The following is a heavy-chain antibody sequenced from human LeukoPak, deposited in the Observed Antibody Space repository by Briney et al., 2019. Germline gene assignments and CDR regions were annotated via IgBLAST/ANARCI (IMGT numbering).Heavy chain of an antibody. CDR1: GFTFSSYG. D-gene: IGHD3-22*01. V-gene: IGHV3-23*01. J-gene: IGHJ4*02. CDR2: ISGSGGST. CDR3: AKEVGYYYDSYDY. Sequence: PGGTLRLSCAASGFTFSSYGMSWVRQAPGKGLEWVSAISGSGGSTYYADSVKGRFTISRDNSKNTLYLQMNSLRAEDTAVYYCAKEVGYYYDSYDYWGQGTLVTVSS.